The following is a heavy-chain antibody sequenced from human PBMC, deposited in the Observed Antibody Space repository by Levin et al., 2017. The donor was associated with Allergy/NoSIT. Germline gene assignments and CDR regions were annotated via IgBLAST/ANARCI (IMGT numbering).Heavy chain of an antibody. CDR2: IYYSGST. V-gene: IGHV4-39*01. Sequence: SQTLSLTCTVSGGSISSSSYYWGWIRQPPGKGLEWIGSIYYSGSTYYNPSLKSRVTISVDTSKNQFSLKLSSVTAADTAVYYCARHPRGYCSGGSCSYWGQGTLVTVSS. D-gene: IGHD2-15*01. CDR1: GGSISSSSYY. J-gene: IGHJ4*02. CDR3: ARHPRGYCSGGSCSY.